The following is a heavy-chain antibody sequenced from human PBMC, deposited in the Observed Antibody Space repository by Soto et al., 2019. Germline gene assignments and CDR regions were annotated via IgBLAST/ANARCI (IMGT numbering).Heavy chain of an antibody. CDR3: AREVECCSSTKCHDWFDP. Sequence: EVQLVESGGDLVQPGGSLRLSCAASGFTFSMHWMHWVRQAPGKGLVWVSRIKSDGLSTSYADSVKGRFTISRDNAKNTPYLQLNSLRDGVTAVYCCAREVECCSSTKCHDWFDPWGQGTRVSVSS. D-gene: IGHD2-2*01. CDR1: GFTFSMHW. CDR2: IKSDGLST. J-gene: IGHJ5*02. V-gene: IGHV3-74*01.